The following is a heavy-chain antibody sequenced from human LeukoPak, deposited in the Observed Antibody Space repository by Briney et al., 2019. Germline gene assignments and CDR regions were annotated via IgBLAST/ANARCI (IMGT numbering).Heavy chain of an antibody. V-gene: IGHV4-30-4*01. CDR1: GGSISSGDYC. Sequence: SETLSLTCTVSGGSISSGDYCWSWIRQPPGKGLEWIGYIYYSGSTYYNPFLKGRVTISVDTSKNQFSLKLSSVTAADTAVYYCARDLTTVVTRSYYYYYGMDVWGQGTTVTVSS. CDR2: IYYSGST. J-gene: IGHJ6*02. CDR3: ARDLTTVVTRSYYYYYGMDV. D-gene: IGHD4-23*01.